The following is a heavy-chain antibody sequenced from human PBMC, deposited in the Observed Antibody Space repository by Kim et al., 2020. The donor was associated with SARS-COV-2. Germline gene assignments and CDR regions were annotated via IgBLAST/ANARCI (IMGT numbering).Heavy chain of an antibody. Sequence: GGSLRLSCAASGFTFSSYAMHWVRQAPGKGLEWVAVISYDGSNKYYADSVKGRFTISRDNSKNTLYLQMNSLRAEDTAVYYCARYRDVLRYFDWLGYYMDVWGKGTTVTVSS. V-gene: IGHV3-30-3*01. CDR3: ARYRDVLRYFDWLGYYMDV. D-gene: IGHD3-9*01. CDR1: GFTFSSYA. CDR2: ISYDGSNK. J-gene: IGHJ6*03.